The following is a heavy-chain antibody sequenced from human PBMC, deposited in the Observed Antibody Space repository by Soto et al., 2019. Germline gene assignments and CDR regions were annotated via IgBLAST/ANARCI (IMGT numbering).Heavy chain of an antibody. V-gene: IGHV1-18*04. CDR2: ISAYNGIT. D-gene: IGHD5-18*01. Sequence: QVQLVQSGAEVKKPGASVKVSCKASGYTFTSYGISWVRQAPGQGLEWMGWISAYNGITNYAQKLQGRVTMTTDTSTSIDYMELRRLRSDVTAVYYCARVSLVGGAMVTHTRGIYDGMDVWGQCTTVTVSS. CDR1: GYTFTSYG. J-gene: IGHJ6*02. CDR3: ARVSLVGGAMVTHTRGIYDGMDV.